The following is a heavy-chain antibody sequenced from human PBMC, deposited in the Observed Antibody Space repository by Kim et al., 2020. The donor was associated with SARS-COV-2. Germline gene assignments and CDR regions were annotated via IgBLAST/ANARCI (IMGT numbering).Heavy chain of an antibody. Sequence: SETLSLTCTVSGGSISTVDYYWNWIRQSPGKGLEWIGSIDNSGSIYYNPSLQSRLTISVDTSKDQFSLRLSSVTAADTAVYYWASVKTNSWSPYYYYGMDVWGRETTVTVSS. D-gene: IGHD6-13*01. J-gene: IGHJ6*02. CDR3: ASVKTNSWSPYYYYGMDV. CDR1: GGSISTVDYY. V-gene: IGHV4-30-4*01. CDR2: IDNSGSI.